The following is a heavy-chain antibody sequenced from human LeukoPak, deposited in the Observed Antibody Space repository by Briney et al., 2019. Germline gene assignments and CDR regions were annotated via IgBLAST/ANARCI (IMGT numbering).Heavy chain of an antibody. Sequence: GASVKVSCKASGGTFSSYAISWVRQAPGQGLEWMGGVIPIFGTANYAQKFQGRVTITTDESTSTAYMELSSLRSEDTAVYYCARERDSSGYYYREAFDIWGQGTMVTVSS. CDR1: GGTFSSYA. CDR3: ARERDSSGYYYREAFDI. V-gene: IGHV1-69*05. J-gene: IGHJ3*02. D-gene: IGHD3-22*01. CDR2: VIPIFGTA.